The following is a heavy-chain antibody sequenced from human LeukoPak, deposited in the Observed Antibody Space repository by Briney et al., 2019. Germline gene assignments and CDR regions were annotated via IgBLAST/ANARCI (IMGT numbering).Heavy chain of an antibody. D-gene: IGHD2-15*01. Sequence: GESLQISCQGSGYSFTSYWIGWVRQMPGKGLEWMGIIYPGDSDTRYSPSFQGQVTISADKSISTAYLQWSSLKASDSAMYYCARQACSGGSCYDYWGQGTLVTVSS. CDR2: IYPGDSDT. CDR1: GYSFTSYW. V-gene: IGHV5-51*01. CDR3: ARQACSGGSCYDY. J-gene: IGHJ4*02.